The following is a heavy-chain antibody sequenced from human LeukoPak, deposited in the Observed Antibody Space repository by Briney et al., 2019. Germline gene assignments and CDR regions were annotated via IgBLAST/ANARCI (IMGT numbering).Heavy chain of an antibody. CDR3: ARDQGGIGYYMDV. CDR1: GFTFSSYS. V-gene: IGHV3-48*04. CDR2: ISSSSGNI. J-gene: IGHJ6*03. Sequence: EGSLRLSCAASGFTFSSYSMNWVRQAPGKGLEWVSYISSSSGNIYYADSVKGRFTISRDNAKTSLYLQMNSLRAEDTALYYCARDQGGIGYYMDVWGKGTTVTVSS. D-gene: IGHD6-13*01.